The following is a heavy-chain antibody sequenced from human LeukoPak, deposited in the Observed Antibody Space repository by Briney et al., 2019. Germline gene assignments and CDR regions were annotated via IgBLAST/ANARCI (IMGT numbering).Heavy chain of an antibody. V-gene: IGHV3-7*01. CDR3: AREIVDTAMVWDYFDY. Sequence: GGSLRLSCAASGFTFSSYWMSWVRQAPGKGLEWVANIKQDGSEKYYVDSVKGRFTISRDNAKNSLYLQMNSLRAEDTAVYYCAREIVDTAMVWDYFDYWGQGTLVTVSS. CDR1: GFTFSSYW. CDR2: IKQDGSEK. D-gene: IGHD5-18*01. J-gene: IGHJ4*02.